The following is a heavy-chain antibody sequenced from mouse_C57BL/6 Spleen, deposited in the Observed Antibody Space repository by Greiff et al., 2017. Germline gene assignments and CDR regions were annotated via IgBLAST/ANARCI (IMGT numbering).Heavy chain of an antibody. Sequence: QVQLQQPGAELVMPGASVKLSCKASGYTFTSYWMHWVKQRPGQGLEWIGEIDPSDSYTNYNQKFKGKSTLTVDKSSSTAYMQLSSLTSEDSAVYYCARRDYGSSYDYAKDYWGQGTSVTVSS. CDR2: IDPSDSYT. CDR3: ARRDYGSSYDYAKDY. CDR1: GYTFTSYW. V-gene: IGHV1-69*01. J-gene: IGHJ4*01. D-gene: IGHD1-1*01.